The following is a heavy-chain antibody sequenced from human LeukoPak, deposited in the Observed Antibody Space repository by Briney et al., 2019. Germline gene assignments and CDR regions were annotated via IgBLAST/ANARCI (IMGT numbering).Heavy chain of an antibody. CDR2: ISGSGDST. CDR3: ANNLGGWYITPRDAFDI. CDR1: GFTFSSYA. Sequence: GESLRLSCAASGFTFSSYAMSWVRQAPGKGLEWVSVISGSGDSTYYADSVKGRFTISRDNSKNTLYLQMSSLRAEDTAVYYCANNLGGWYITPRDAFDIWGQGTMVTVSS. V-gene: IGHV3-23*01. D-gene: IGHD6-19*01. J-gene: IGHJ3*02.